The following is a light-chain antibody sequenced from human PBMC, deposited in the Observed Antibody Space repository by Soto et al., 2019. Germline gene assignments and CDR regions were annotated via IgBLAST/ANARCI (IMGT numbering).Light chain of an antibody. CDR1: KSFSRSY. CDR2: GAS. V-gene: IGKV3-20*01. CDR3: QQYGSSLRT. Sequence: EIVLTQSPDTLSLSPGERVTLXCRASKSFSRSYLAWYQQKPGQAPRLLIYGASSRATGIPDRFSGSGSGTDFTLTISRLEPEDFAVYYCQQYGSSLRTFGQGTNVDVK. J-gene: IGKJ1*01.